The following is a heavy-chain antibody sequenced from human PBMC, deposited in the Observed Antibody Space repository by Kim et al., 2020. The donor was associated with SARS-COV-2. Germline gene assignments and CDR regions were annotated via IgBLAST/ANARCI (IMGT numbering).Heavy chain of an antibody. D-gene: IGHD3-10*01. Sequence: ASVKVSCKASGYTFTSYGISWVRQAPGQGLEWMGWISAYNGNTNYAQKLQGRVTMTTDTSTSTAYMELRSLRSDDTAVYYCARASRYYGSGSRAWFDPWGQGTLVTVSS. V-gene: IGHV1-18*01. CDR2: ISAYNGNT. CDR1: GYTFTSYG. CDR3: ARASRYYGSGSRAWFDP. J-gene: IGHJ5*02.